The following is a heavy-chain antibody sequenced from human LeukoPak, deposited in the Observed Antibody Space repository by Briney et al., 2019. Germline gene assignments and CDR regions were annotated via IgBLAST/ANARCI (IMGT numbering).Heavy chain of an antibody. CDR2: ISYDGSNK. Sequence: GGSLRLSCAASGFTFSSYAMHWVRQAPGKGLEWVAVISYDGSNKYYADSVKGRFTISRVNSKNTLYLQMNSLRAEDTAVYYCAKWYSSSSKGLVGSDYWGQGTLVTVSS. CDR1: GFTFSSYA. V-gene: IGHV3-30-3*02. D-gene: IGHD6-6*01. CDR3: AKWYSSSSKGLVGSDY. J-gene: IGHJ4*02.